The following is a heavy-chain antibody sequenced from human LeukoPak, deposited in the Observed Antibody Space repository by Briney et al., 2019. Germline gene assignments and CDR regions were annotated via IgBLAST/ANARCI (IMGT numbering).Heavy chain of an antibody. V-gene: IGHV4-34*01. D-gene: IGHD6-19*01. CDR1: GGSFSGYY. CDR2: INHSGST. CDR3: ARHSRAVAGTFSYYYYYMDV. J-gene: IGHJ6*03. Sequence: SETLSLTCAVYGGSFSGYYWSWIRQPPGKGLEWIGEINHSGSTNYNPSLKSRVTISVDTSKNQSSLKLSSVTAADTAVYYCARHSRAVAGTFSYYYYYMDVWGKGTTVTISS.